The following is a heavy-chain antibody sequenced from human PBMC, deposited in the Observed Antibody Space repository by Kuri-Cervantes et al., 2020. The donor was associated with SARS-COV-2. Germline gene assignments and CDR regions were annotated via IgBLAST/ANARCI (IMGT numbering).Heavy chain of an antibody. CDR1: GGYFSGYY. V-gene: IGHV4-34*01. J-gene: IGHJ4*02. CDR2: INHSGST. CDR3: AGVDGYSSSLNFDY. Sequence: ESLKISCAVYGGYFSGYYWSWIRQPPGKGLEWIGEINHSGSTNYNPSLKSRVTISVDTSKNQFSLKLSSVTASDTAVYYCAGVDGYSSSLNFDYWGQGTLVTVSS. D-gene: IGHD6-13*01.